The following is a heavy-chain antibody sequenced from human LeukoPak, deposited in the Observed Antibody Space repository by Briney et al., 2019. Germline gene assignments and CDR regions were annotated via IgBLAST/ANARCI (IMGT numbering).Heavy chain of an antibody. CDR1: GFTFSSYA. CDR2: ISYYGIHK. J-gene: IGHJ4*02. D-gene: IGHD3-10*01. Sequence: GRSLRLSCGPSGFTFSSYAMHWVPHAPGKGLEWVTLISYYGIHKYYADSVKRRFHISRHSHKNTLDLQMNSLRAEGTAVYYCARDHYYGSVLDWWGQGTLVSVRS. CDR3: ARDHYYGSVLDW. V-gene: IGHV3-30*04.